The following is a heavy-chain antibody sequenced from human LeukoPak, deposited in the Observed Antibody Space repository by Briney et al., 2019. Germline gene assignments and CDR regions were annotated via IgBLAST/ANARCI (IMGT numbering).Heavy chain of an antibody. D-gene: IGHD2-15*01. CDR2: ISYDGSNK. J-gene: IGHJ6*03. V-gene: IGHV3-30*18. CDR1: GFTFSSYG. Sequence: GGSLRLSCAASGFTFSSYGMHWVRQAPGKGLEWVAVISYDGSNKNYADSVKGRFTISRDKSKNTLSLQMNGLRVEDTAVYYCAKVMPPGRIRFYSYYMDVWGKGTTVTVS. CDR3: AKVMPPGRIRFYSYYMDV.